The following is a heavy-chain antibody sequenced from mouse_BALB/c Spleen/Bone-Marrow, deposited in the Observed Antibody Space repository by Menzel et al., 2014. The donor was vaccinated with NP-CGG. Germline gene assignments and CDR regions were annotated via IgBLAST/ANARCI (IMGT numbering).Heavy chain of an antibody. Sequence: QVQLQQSGAELVKPGASVKLSCKASGYTFTSYWMHWVKQRPGQGLEWIGEIDPSDSYTNYNQKFKGKATLTVDKSSSTAYMQLSSLTSEDSAVYYCARREYYGSSYLCFDYWGQGTTLTSSS. CDR3: ARREYYGSSYLCFDY. V-gene: IGHV1-69*02. J-gene: IGHJ2*01. D-gene: IGHD1-1*01. CDR1: GYTFTSYW. CDR2: IDPSDSYT.